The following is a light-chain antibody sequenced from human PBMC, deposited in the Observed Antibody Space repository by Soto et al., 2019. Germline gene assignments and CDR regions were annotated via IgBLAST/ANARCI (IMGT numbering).Light chain of an antibody. CDR1: QTVTTD. Sequence: EIVMTQSPVTLSVSPGERATLSCRASQTVTTDLAWYQQKPGQAHRLVIHGASTRATDFPARFSGSGSGTEFTLTISSLQSEEIAVYYCHQYYTWPRTFGQGTKVDIK. V-gene: IGKV3-15*01. CDR2: GAS. J-gene: IGKJ1*01. CDR3: HQYYTWPRT.